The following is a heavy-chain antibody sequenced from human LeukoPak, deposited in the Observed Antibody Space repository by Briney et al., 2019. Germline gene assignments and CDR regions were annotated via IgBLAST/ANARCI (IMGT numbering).Heavy chain of an antibody. CDR3: ARASVMVRSDAFDI. D-gene: IGHD3-10*01. V-gene: IGHV3-33*01. CDR1: GFTFSSYG. J-gene: IGHJ3*02. CDR2: IWYDGSNK. Sequence: GGSLRLSCAASGFTFSSYGMHWVRQAPGKGLEWVAVIWYDGSNKYYADSVKGRFTISRDNSKNTLYLQMNSLRAEDTAVYYCARASVMVRSDAFDIWGQGTMVTVSS.